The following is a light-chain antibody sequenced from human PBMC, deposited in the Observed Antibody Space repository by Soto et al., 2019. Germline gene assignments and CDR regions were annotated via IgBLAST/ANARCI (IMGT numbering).Light chain of an antibody. CDR1: QSINSN. J-gene: IGKJ2*01. V-gene: IGKV3D-15*01. CDR2: GAS. CDR3: QQYDSWPYT. Sequence: EIVMTQSPATLSVSPGERGTLSCRASQSINSNLAWYQQKSGQPPRLLIDGASTRATGIPARFSGSGSGTEFTLTISSLQSEDFAVDYCQQYDSWPYTFGQGTKLEIK.